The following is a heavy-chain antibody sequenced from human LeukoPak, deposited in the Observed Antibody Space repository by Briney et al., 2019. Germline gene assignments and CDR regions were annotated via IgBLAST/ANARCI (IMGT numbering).Heavy chain of an antibody. CDR2: IYHSGST. CDR3: ARVGYVRYYGMDI. V-gene: IGHV4-4*02. CDR1: GGSISSSNW. D-gene: IGHD5-12*01. Sequence: SETLSLTCAVSGGSISSSNWWSWVRQPPGKGLEWIGEIYHSGSTNYNPSLKSRVTISVDKSKNQFSLKLGSVTAADTAVYYCARVGYVRYYGMDIWGQGTTVTVSS. J-gene: IGHJ6*02.